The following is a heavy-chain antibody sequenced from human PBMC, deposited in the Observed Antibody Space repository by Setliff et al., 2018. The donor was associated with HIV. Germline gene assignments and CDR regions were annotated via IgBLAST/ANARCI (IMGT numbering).Heavy chain of an antibody. CDR2: IYHSGST. V-gene: IGHV4-38-2*01. J-gene: IGHJ3*02. Sequence: SETLSLTCAVSGYSLSSGYFWGWIRQPPGKGLEWIGSIYHSGSTYYNPSLKSRVTISVDTSKNQFSLKLSSVTAADTAVYYGASTSRRLGDSSGNEGAFDIWGQGTMVTVSS. CDR1: GYSLSSGYF. CDR3: ASTSRRLGDSSGNEGAFDI. D-gene: IGHD3-22*01.